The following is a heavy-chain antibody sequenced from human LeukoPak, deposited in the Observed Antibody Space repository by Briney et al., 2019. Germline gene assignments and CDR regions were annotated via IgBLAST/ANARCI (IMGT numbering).Heavy chain of an antibody. CDR3: ARDRKAIAAGNPFDY. Sequence: ASVKVSCKASGGTFSSYAISWVRQAPGQGLEWMGGIIPIFGTANYAQKFQGRVTITADESTSTAYMELSSLRSEDTAVYYCARDRKAIAAGNPFDYWGQGTLVTVSS. D-gene: IGHD6-13*01. V-gene: IGHV1-69*13. J-gene: IGHJ4*02. CDR2: IIPIFGTA. CDR1: GGTFSSYA.